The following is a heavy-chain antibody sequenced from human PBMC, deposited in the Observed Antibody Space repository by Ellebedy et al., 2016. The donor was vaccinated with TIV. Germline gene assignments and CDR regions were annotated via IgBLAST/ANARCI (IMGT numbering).Heavy chain of an antibody. J-gene: IGHJ4*02. CDR3: ARHAGSWFSGGSKAVVY. CDR2: IYPGDSDI. CDR1: GYSFTDYW. D-gene: IGHD6-13*01. V-gene: IGHV5-51*01. Sequence: GESLKISCKGFGYSFTDYWIGWVRQMPGKGLEWMGIIYPGDSDIGYSPSFQGQVPISADKSISPAYLQWSSLKASDTAMYYCARHAGSWFSGGSKAVVYWGQGTLVTVSS.